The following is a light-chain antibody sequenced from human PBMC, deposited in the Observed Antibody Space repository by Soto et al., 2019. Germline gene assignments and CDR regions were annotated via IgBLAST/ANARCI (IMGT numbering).Light chain of an antibody. V-gene: IGLV2-8*01. CDR2: QVT. CDR1: NRYVGVYNS. J-gene: IGLJ2*01. Sequence: QSALTQPPSASGSPGQSVTISCTGINRYVGVYNSVSWYQQEPGKAPKLIIYQVTERPSGVPDRFSGSKSGNTASLTVSGLQTEDEADYYCSSYAGSSTVFGGGTKVPVL. CDR3: SSYAGSSTV.